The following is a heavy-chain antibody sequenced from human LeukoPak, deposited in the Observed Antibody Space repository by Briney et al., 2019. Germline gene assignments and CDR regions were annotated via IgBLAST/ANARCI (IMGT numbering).Heavy chain of an antibody. CDR1: GFTFSSYA. Sequence: GGSLRLSCAASGFTFSSYAMSWVRQAPGKGLEWVSAISGSGGSIYYADSVKGRFTISRDNSKNTLYLQMNSLRAEDTAVYYCAKNPHSGSRYYFDYWGQGTLVTVSS. CDR3: AKNPHSGSRYYFDY. D-gene: IGHD3-10*01. V-gene: IGHV3-23*01. CDR2: ISGSGGSI. J-gene: IGHJ4*02.